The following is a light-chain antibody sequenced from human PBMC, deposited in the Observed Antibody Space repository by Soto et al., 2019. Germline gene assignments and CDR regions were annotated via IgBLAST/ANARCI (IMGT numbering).Light chain of an antibody. V-gene: IGKV3-20*01. CDR3: QQYGTSPMT. J-gene: IGKJ5*01. CDR1: QSVNNR. CDR2: GAS. Sequence: NVLTQSPDTLSLSPGERATLSCRASQSVNNRLAWYQQKPGQAPRLLISGASNRATGIPDRFSGSGSATDFSLIISSLEPEDFALYFCQQYGTSPMTFGQGTRLGL.